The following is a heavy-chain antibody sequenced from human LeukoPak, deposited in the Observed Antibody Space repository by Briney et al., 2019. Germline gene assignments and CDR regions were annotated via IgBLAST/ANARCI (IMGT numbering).Heavy chain of an antibody. CDR3: AREAQGGFDY. Sequence: GGSLRLSCAASGFTFSSYSMNWVRQAPGKGLEWVSSISSTSSYIYYADSVKGRFTISRDNAENSLYLQMNSLRAEDTAVYYCAREAQGGFDYWGQGTLVTVSS. CDR1: GFTFSSYS. J-gene: IGHJ4*02. D-gene: IGHD3-16*01. V-gene: IGHV3-21*01. CDR2: ISSTSSYI.